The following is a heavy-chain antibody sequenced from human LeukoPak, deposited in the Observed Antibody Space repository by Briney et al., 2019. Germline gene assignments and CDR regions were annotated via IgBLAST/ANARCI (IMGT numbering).Heavy chain of an antibody. CDR1: GFTFSSYA. Sequence: PGGSLRLSCAASGFTFSSYAMSWVRQAPGEGLESVSLLSGSGVSTDYADSVKGRFTISRDNSKNTLYLQMNSLRAEDTAVYYCAKAWLEQGGMFDYWGQGTPVTVSS. J-gene: IGHJ4*02. CDR2: LSGSGVST. D-gene: IGHD1/OR15-1a*01. CDR3: AKAWLEQGGMFDY. V-gene: IGHV3-23*01.